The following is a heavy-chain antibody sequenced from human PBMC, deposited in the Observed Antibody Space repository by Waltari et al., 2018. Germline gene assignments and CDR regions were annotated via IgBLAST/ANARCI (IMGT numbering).Heavy chain of an antibody. Sequence: QVQLVESGGGVVQPGRSLRLSCAASGFTFSSYGMHWVRQAPGKGLEWVVVRWYDGSNKYYADSVKGRFTISRDNSKNTLYLQRNSLRAEDTAMYYCAKDMGVLSAFDIWGQGTMVTVSS. D-gene: IGHD3-16*02. J-gene: IGHJ3*02. V-gene: IGHV3-30*18. CDR3: AKDMGVLSAFDI. CDR1: GFTFSSYG. CDR2: RWYDGSNK.